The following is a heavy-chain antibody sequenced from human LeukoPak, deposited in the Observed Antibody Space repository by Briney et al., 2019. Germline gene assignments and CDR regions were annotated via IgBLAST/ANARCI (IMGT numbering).Heavy chain of an antibody. Sequence: GGSLRLSCAASGFTVSSNYMSWVRQAPGKGLEWVSAISGSGGSTYYADSVKGRFTISRDNSKNTLYLQMNSLRAEDTAVYYCAKDRRLMYYYDSSGYCDYWGQGTLVTVSS. CDR1: GFTVSSNY. CDR2: ISGSGGST. CDR3: AKDRRLMYYYDSSGYCDY. J-gene: IGHJ4*02. D-gene: IGHD3-22*01. V-gene: IGHV3-23*01.